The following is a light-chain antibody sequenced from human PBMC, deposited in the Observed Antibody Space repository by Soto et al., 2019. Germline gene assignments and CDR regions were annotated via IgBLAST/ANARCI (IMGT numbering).Light chain of an antibody. CDR3: SSYAGNNIVL. CDR2: EVS. V-gene: IGLV2-8*01. CDR1: SSDVGGYNY. Sequence: QSALTQPPSASGSPGQSVTISCTGTSSDVGGYNYVSWYQQHPGKAPKLMILEVSERPSGVPDRFSGSKSGNTASLTVSGLQAEDEADYYCSSYAGNNIVLFGGGTQLTVL. J-gene: IGLJ2*01.